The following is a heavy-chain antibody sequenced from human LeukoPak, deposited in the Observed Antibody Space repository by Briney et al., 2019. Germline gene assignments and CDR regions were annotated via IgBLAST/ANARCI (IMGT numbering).Heavy chain of an antibody. Sequence: SETLSLTCTVSGGSISSYYWSWIRQPPGKGLEWIGYIYYSGSTNYNPSLKSRVTISVDTSKNQFSLKLSSVTAADTAVYYCARGGSYRSFDYWGQGTLVTIPS. CDR2: IYYSGST. CDR1: GGSISSYY. V-gene: IGHV4-59*01. CDR3: ARGGSYRSFDY. J-gene: IGHJ4*02. D-gene: IGHD3-16*02.